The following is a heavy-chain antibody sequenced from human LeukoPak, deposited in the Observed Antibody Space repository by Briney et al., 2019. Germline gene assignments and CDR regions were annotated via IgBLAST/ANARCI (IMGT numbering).Heavy chain of an antibody. CDR2: ISSSSSTI. CDR1: GFTFSSYA. J-gene: IGHJ3*02. CDR3: ARADHDSSGYYGAFDI. Sequence: PGGSLRLSCVASGFTFSSYAMNWVRQAPGKGLEWVSYISSSSSTIYYADSVRGRFSISRDNVKNSLYLQMNSLRDEDTAVYYCARADHDSSGYYGAFDIWGQGTMVTVSS. V-gene: IGHV3-48*02. D-gene: IGHD3-22*01.